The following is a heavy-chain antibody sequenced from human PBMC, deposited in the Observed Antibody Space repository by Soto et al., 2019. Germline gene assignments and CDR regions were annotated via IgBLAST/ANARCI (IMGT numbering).Heavy chain of an antibody. CDR3: ARGLGASYAFDI. V-gene: IGHV1-18*01. J-gene: IGHJ3*02. CDR2: IGAYNVNT. Sequence: QVQLVQSGAEVKKPGASVKVSCKASGYTFTSYVITWVRQAPGQGLEWMGWIGAYNVNTNYAQKLQGRVIMTTGTSKSIVYMELRSLRSDDTAVYYCARGLGASYAFDIWGQGTMVTVSS. D-gene: IGHD1-26*01. CDR1: GYTFTSYV.